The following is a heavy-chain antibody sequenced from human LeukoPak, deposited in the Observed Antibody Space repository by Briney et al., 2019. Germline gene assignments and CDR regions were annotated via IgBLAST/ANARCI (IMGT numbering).Heavy chain of an antibody. V-gene: IGHV3-9*01. CDR2: ISWNSNSI. D-gene: IGHD2-15*01. CDR1: GFTFDDHV. CDR3: ARGSRDSAVDY. Sequence: PGGSLRLSCAASGFTFDDHVMHWVRQAPGKGLEWVSGISWNSNSIGYADSVKGRFTISRDNAKNSLYLQMNSLRAEDTAVYYCARGSRDSAVDYWGQGTLVTVSS. J-gene: IGHJ4*02.